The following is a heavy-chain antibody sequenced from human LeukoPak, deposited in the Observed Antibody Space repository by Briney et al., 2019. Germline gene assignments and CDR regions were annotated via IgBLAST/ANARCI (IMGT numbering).Heavy chain of an antibody. D-gene: IGHD5-24*01. CDR2: ISSNGGST. CDR1: GFTFSSYA. Sequence: GGSLRLSCAASGFTFSSYAMHWVRQAPGKGLEYVSAISSNGGSTYYANSVKGRFTISRDNAKNSLYLQMNSLRDEDTAVYYCARGYTRAFDYWGQGTLVTVSS. V-gene: IGHV3-64*01. J-gene: IGHJ4*02. CDR3: ARGYTRAFDY.